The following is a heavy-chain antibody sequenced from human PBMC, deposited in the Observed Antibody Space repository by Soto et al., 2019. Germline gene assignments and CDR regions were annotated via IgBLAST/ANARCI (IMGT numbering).Heavy chain of an antibody. D-gene: IGHD2-2*02. Sequence: EAQLLESGGGLVQPRGSLRLSCAASGFTFSSHAMTWVRQASGKGLEWVSAISASGDTTYYADSVKGRFTISRDNSKNTLFLQMNSLRAEDSAIYYCAKPLNTDFDYWGQGTLVTVSS. V-gene: IGHV3-23*01. J-gene: IGHJ4*02. CDR2: ISASGDTT. CDR3: AKPLNTDFDY. CDR1: GFTFSSHA.